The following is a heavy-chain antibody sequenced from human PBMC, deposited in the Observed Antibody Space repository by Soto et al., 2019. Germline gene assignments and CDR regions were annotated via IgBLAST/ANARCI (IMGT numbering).Heavy chain of an antibody. CDR2: IIPIFGTA. CDR3: ARGRGSYAETLDP. V-gene: IGHV1-69*13. D-gene: IGHD1-26*01. J-gene: IGHJ5*02. Sequence: SVKVSCKASGGTFSSYAISWVRQAPGQGLEWMGGIIPIFGTANYAQKFQGRVTITADESTSTAYMELSRLRSEDTAVYYCARGRGSYAETLDPWGQGTLVTVSS. CDR1: GGTFSSYA.